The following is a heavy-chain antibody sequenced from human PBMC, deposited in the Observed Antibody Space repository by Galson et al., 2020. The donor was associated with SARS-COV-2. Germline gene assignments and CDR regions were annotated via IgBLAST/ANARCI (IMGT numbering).Heavy chain of an antibody. D-gene: IGHD7-27*01. CDR1: GFTFSSYA. Sequence: GESLKISCAASGFTFSSYAMNWVRQAPGKGLEWVSDIDNGGGATYYADSVRGRFTISRDNSKNTLYLQMNNLRAEDTAVYYCAKATRTSWATFDSWGQGILVTVSS. CDR2: IDNGGGAT. V-gene: IGHV3-23*01. CDR3: AKATRTSWATFDS. J-gene: IGHJ4*02.